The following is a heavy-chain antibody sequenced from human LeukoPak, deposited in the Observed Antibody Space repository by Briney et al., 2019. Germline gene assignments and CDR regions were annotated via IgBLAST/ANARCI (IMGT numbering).Heavy chain of an antibody. CDR1: GFTFSSYN. J-gene: IGHJ4*02. CDR2: ISSSGRYK. D-gene: IGHD5-12*01. Sequence: PGGSLRLSCAASGFTFSSYNMNWVRQAPGKGLEWVSYISSSGRYKYYADSVKGRFTISRDSAKNSLFLQMNSLRAEDTAVYYCARGGAGRGYSGYGQLDYWGQGTLVTVSS. CDR3: ARGGAGRGYSGYGQLDY. V-gene: IGHV3-21*05.